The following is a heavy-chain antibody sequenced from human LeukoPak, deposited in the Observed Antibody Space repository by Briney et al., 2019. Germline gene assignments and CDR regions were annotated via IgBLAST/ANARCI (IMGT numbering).Heavy chain of an antibody. D-gene: IGHD6-25*01. Sequence: SSETLSLTCTVSGGSISTISSSTYYCGWIRQAPGKGLEWIGSLFYGENSHYNPSLKSRATLSVDTSNNQFSLKLTSVTAADAAVYFCARQLPTAAADTRGYFDYWGQGTVVTVSS. J-gene: IGHJ4*02. CDR3: ARQLPTAAADTRGYFDY. CDR1: GGSISTISSSTYY. CDR2: LFYGENS. V-gene: IGHV4-39*01.